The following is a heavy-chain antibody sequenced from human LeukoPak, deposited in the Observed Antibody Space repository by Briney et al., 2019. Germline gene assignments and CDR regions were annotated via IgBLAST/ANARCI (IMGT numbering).Heavy chain of an antibody. CDR3: ARGGTTVTPGLLWFDP. Sequence: SATVSLTCSVSGGSISSHYWSWIRQPPGKGLEWIGYIYASGSTKYNPSLKSRVTISVKTTKNQFSRKLSSVTAADTAVYYCARGGTTVTPGLLWFDPWGQGTLVTV. CDR1: GGSISSHY. CDR2: IYASGST. J-gene: IGHJ5*02. V-gene: IGHV4-59*11. D-gene: IGHD4-17*01.